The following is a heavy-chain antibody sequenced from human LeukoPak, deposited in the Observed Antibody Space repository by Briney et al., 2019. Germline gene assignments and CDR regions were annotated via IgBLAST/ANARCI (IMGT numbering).Heavy chain of an antibody. V-gene: IGHV3-74*01. J-gene: IGHJ3*02. CDR2: XNXDGXXT. D-gene: IGHD1-26*01. CDR3: XRGGTYHAFDI. Sequence: RXNXDGXXTXSAXSXXXRFTXSRDNAKNTVYLQMNSLRGEDTAVYYCXRGGTYHAFDIWGQGTTVTVSS.